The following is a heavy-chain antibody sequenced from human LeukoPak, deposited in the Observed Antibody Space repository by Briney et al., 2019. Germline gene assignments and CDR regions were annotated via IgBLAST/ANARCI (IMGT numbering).Heavy chain of an antibody. CDR2: INHSGST. V-gene: IGHV4-34*01. Sequence: SETLSLTCAVYGGSSSGYYWSWIRQPPGKGLEWIGEINHSGSTNYNPSLKSRVTISVDTSKNQFSLKLSSVTAADTAVYYCARLGPGGHGEFDYWGQGILVTVSS. CDR3: ARLGPGGHGEFDY. D-gene: IGHD3-10*01. CDR1: GGSSSGYY. J-gene: IGHJ4*02.